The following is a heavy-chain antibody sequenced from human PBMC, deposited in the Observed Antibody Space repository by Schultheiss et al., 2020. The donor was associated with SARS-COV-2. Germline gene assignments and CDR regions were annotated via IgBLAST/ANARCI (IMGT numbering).Heavy chain of an antibody. D-gene: IGHD2-2*01. V-gene: IGHV1-69*02. J-gene: IGHJ6*03. Sequence: SVKVSCKASGGTFNSYTISWVRQAPGQGLEWMGRIIPILGIANYAQKFQGRVTITADKSTSTAYMELSSLRSEDTAVYYCARGYCSSTSCYYALSGPARGYYYMDVWGKGTTVTVSS. CDR1: GGTFNSYT. CDR3: ARGYCSSTSCYYALSGPARGYYYMDV. CDR2: IIPILGIA.